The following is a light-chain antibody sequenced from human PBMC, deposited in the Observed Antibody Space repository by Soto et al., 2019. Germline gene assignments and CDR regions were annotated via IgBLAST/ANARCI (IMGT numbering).Light chain of an antibody. CDR1: QSVSSSY. J-gene: IGKJ3*01. CDR2: GAS. Sequence: EIVLTQSPGTLSLSPGEIATLSCRASQSVSSSYLAWYQQKPGQAPRLLIYGASSRATGIPDRFSGSGSGTDFTLTISRLEPEDFAVYYCQKYGSSPRTFGPGTKGDIK. CDR3: QKYGSSPRT. V-gene: IGKV3-20*01.